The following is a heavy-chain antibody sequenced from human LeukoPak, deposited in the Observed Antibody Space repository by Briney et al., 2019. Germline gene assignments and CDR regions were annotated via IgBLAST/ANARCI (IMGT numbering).Heavy chain of an antibody. CDR2: ISISGDDT. D-gene: IGHD4-17*01. CDR1: GFSFSGHA. CDR3: ANEIRPNDY. Sequence: GGSLRLSCATSGFSFSGHAMTWVRQAPGKGLEWLSAISISGDDTYYADSVKGRFTISRDNSKNTLYLRMNSLSADDTAMYYCANEIRPNDYWGQGTLVTVSS. J-gene: IGHJ4*02. V-gene: IGHV3-23*01.